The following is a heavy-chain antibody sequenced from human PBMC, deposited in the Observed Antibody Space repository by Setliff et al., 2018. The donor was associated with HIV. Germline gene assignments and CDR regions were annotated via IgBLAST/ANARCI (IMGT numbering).Heavy chain of an antibody. Sequence: GSLRLSCAASGFTFSNAWMSWVRQAPGKGLEWVGRIKSKTDGGTTDYATPVKGRFTISREDSKNTLYLQMNSLKTEDTAVYYCATSRVVVLRFDPWGQGTLVTVSS. CDR1: GFTFSNAW. CDR2: IKSKTDGGTT. CDR3: ATSRVVVLRFDP. D-gene: IGHD3-22*01. J-gene: IGHJ5*02. V-gene: IGHV3-15*01.